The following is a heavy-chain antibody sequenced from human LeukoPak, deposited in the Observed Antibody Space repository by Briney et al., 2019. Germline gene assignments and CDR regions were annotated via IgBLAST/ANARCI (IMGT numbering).Heavy chain of an antibody. CDR3: ARDLSFNYMDV. CDR2: IYNSGNT. CDR1: GDSICSYH. Sequence: SETLSLTCTVSGDSICSYHWSWIRQPAGKGLEWIGRIYNSGNTNYNPSLKSRVTMSLDTSKNQFSLKLSSVTAADTAVYYCARDLSFNYMDVWGKGTTVTVSS. J-gene: IGHJ6*03. V-gene: IGHV4-4*07.